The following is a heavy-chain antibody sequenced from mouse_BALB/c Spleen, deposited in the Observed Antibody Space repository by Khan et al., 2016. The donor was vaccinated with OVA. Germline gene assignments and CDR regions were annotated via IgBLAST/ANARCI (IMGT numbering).Heavy chain of an antibody. J-gene: IGHJ2*01. CDR2: INPSTGYT. V-gene: IGHV1-7*01. CDR3: ARRGLRWDFDY. CDR1: GYTFINYW. Sequence: QVQLQQSGAELAKPGASVKMSCKASGYTFINYWILWVKQRPGKGLEWIGYINPSTGYTEYNQNFKDKSTLSADKSSSTAYMQLSSLTSEDSAVYDCARRGLRWDFDYWGQGTTLTVSS. D-gene: IGHD1-1*01.